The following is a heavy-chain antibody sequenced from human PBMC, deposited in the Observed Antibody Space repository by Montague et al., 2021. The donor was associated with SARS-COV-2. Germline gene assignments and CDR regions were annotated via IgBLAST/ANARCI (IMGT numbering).Heavy chain of an antibody. CDR2: IYHSGTT. J-gene: IGHJ6*02. V-gene: IGHV4-59*01. D-gene: IGHD2-21*01. Sequence: SETLSLTCIVSGGSINSFYWSWIRQPPGKGPEWIGYIYHSGTTHYSPSLKSRVAISLDTSKNQFSLTLNSVTAADTAVYYCARPSMVSRNYYYYGIDVWGQGTTVTVSS. CDR1: GGSINSFY. CDR3: ARPSMVSRNYYYYGIDV.